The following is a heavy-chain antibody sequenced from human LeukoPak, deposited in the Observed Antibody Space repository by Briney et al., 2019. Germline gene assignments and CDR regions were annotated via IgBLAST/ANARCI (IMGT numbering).Heavy chain of an antibody. V-gene: IGHV3-30-3*01. CDR1: GFTFSSYA. J-gene: IGHJ4*02. CDR2: ISYDGSNK. D-gene: IGHD6-19*01. CDR3: ARDSVGAVAGTNY. Sequence: GRSLRLSCAASGFTFSSYAMHWVRQAPGKGLEWVAVISYDGSNKYYADSVKGRFTISRDNSKNTLYLQMNSLRAEDTAVYYCARDSVGAVAGTNYWGQGTLVTVSS.